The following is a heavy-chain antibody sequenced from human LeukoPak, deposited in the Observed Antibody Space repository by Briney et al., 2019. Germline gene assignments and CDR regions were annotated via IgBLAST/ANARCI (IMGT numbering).Heavy chain of an antibody. V-gene: IGHV3-53*01. J-gene: IGHJ2*01. CDR2: ISTGGST. Sequence: GGSLRLSCAASGFTASNNYMSWVRQAPGKGLEWVSVISTGGSTYYADSVKGRFTISRDSSRNTLFLHMNTLRAEDTAIYYCAKDRTVGASYWYFDLWGRGTLVTVSS. CDR3: AKDRTVGASYWYFDL. CDR1: GFTASNNY. D-gene: IGHD1-26*01.